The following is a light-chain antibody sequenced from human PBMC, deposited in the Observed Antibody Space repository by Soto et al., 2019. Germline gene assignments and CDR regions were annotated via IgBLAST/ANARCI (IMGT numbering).Light chain of an antibody. V-gene: IGLV2-14*01. CDR1: SRDVGGYNY. CDR2: DVS. Sequence: QSALTQPGSVSGSPGQSITISCTGTSRDVGGYNYVSWYQQHPGKAPKLMIYDVSNRPSGVSNRFSGSKSGNTASLTISGLQAEDEADYYCSSYTSSSTYVFGTGTKVTVL. CDR3: SSYTSSSTYV. J-gene: IGLJ1*01.